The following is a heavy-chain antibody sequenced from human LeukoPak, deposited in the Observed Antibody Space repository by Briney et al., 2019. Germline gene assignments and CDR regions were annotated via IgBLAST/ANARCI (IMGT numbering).Heavy chain of an antibody. D-gene: IGHD2-2*01. Sequence: PGGSLRLSCAASGFTFSSYAMSWVRQAPGKGLEWVSAISGSGGSTYYADSVKGRFTISRDNSKNTLYLQMNSLRAEDPALYYCAKDAPVNIVVVPAANSWGQGTLVTVSS. J-gene: IGHJ4*02. CDR1: GFTFSSYA. CDR3: AKDAPVNIVVVPAANS. V-gene: IGHV3-23*01. CDR2: ISGSGGST.